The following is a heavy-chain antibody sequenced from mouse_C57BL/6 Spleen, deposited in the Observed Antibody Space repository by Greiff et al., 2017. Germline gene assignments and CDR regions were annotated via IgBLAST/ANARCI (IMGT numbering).Heavy chain of an antibody. CDR1: GFTFSSYG. V-gene: IGHV5-6*01. CDR2: ISSGGSSN. J-gene: IGHJ4*01. CDR3: ARHRDYEEDYAMDY. D-gene: IGHD2-4*01. Sequence: EVNVVESGGDLVKPGGSLKLSCAASGFTFSSYGMSWVRQTPDKRLEWVATISSGGSSNYTPDSANGRFTISRANAKNTRYLQMSSLKSEDTAMYYCARHRDYEEDYAMDYWGQGTSVTVSS.